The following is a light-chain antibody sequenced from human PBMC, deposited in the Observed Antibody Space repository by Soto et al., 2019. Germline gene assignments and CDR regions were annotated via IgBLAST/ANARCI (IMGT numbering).Light chain of an antibody. Sequence: QAVVTQEPSFSVSPGGTVTLTCGLSSGSVSTNYYPSWYQQTPGQAPRTLIYSTNTRSSGVPDRFSGSILGNKAALTITGVQADDESDYYCVLYMGSGIGVFGGGTKLTVL. CDR3: VLYMGSGIGV. V-gene: IGLV8-61*01. J-gene: IGLJ3*02. CDR1: SGSVSTNYY. CDR2: STN.